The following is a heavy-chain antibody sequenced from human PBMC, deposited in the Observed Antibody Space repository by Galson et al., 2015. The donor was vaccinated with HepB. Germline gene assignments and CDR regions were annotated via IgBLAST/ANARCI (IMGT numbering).Heavy chain of an antibody. CDR2: IRSKANSYET. CDR1: GFSFSGSA. CDR3: SCWHITITSVLPA. D-gene: IGHD2-21*01. V-gene: IGHV3-73*01. Sequence: SLRLSCAAPGFSFSGSAMHWVRQASGKGLEWVGLIRSKANSYETVYAASVKGRFTISRDDSKNTDYLQMNNLKSEDTAVYYCSCWHITITSVLPAWGQGTMVTVSS. J-gene: IGHJ4*02.